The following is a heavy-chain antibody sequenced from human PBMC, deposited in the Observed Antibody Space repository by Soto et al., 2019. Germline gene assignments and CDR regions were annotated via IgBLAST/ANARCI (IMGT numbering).Heavy chain of an antibody. CDR2: INPNSGGT. D-gene: IGHD3-9*01. Sequence: GASVKVSCKASGYTFTSYYMHWVRQAPGQGLEWMGWINPNSGGTNYAQKFQGWVTMTRDTSISTAYMELSRLRSDDTAVYYCARDGVHYDILTGYYKDNWFDPWGQGTLVTVSS. CDR3: ARDGVHYDILTGYYKDNWFDP. CDR1: GYTFTSYY. J-gene: IGHJ5*02. V-gene: IGHV1-2*04.